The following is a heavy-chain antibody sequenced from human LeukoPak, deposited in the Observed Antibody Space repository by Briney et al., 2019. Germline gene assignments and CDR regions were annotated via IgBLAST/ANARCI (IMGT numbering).Heavy chain of an antibody. CDR1: GGTFSSYA. D-gene: IGHD3-9*01. J-gene: IGHJ4*02. CDR3: ARATGLRYFDWLPDY. V-gene: IGHV1-69*13. Sequence: SVKVSCKASGGTFSSYAISWVRQAPGQGLEWMGGIIPIFGTANYAQKFQGRVMITADESTSTAYMELSSLRSEDTAVYYCARATGLRYFDWLPDYWGQGTLVTVSS. CDR2: IIPIFGTA.